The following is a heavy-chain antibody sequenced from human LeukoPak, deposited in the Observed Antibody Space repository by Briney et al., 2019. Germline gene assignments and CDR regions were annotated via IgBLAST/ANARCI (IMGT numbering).Heavy chain of an antibody. V-gene: IGHV7-4-1*02. J-gene: IGHJ3*02. CDR2: INTNTGNP. CDR1: GYTFTSYA. CDR3: ASRKDYYGSVRVRMGDAFDI. Sequence: EASVKVSCKASGYTFTSYAMNWVRQAPGQGLEWMGWINTNTGNPTYAQGFTGRFVFSLDTSVSTAYLQISSLKAEDTAVYYCASRKDYYGSVRVRMGDAFDIWGQGTMVTVSS. D-gene: IGHD3-10*01.